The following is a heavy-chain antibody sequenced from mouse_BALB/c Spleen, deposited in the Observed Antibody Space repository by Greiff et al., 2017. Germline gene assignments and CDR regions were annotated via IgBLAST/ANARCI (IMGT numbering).Heavy chain of an antibody. CDR1: GFTFSDYY. V-gene: IGHV5-4*02. CDR2: ISDGGSYT. J-gene: IGHJ4*01. D-gene: IGHD4-1*01. Sequence: EVKLMESGGGLVKPGGSLKLSCAASGFTFSDYYMYWVRQTPEKRLEWVATISDGGSYTYYPDSVKGRFTISRDNAKNNLYLQMSSLKSEDTAMYYCARDLTGTSTMDYWGQGTSVTVSS. CDR3: ARDLTGTSTMDY.